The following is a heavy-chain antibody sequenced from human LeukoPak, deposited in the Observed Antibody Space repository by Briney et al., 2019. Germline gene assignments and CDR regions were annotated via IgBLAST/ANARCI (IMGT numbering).Heavy chain of an antibody. Sequence: ASVKVSCKVFGYTFTGYYMHWVRQAPGQGLEWMGWINPNSGGTNSAQKFQGRVTMTRDTSNSTAYMELSRLRSDDTAMYYCARIYSSGWYVGYWGQGTLVTVSS. CDR2: INPNSGGT. CDR1: GYTFTGYY. D-gene: IGHD6-19*01. J-gene: IGHJ4*02. V-gene: IGHV1-2*02. CDR3: ARIYSSGWYVGY.